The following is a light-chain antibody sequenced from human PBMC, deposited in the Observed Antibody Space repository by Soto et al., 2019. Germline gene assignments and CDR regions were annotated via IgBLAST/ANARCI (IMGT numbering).Light chain of an antibody. CDR2: EVS. J-gene: IGLJ2*01. V-gene: IGLV2-8*01. CDR1: SSDVGGYDY. Sequence: QSALTQPPSASGSPGQSVTISCTGTSSDVGGYDYVSWYQQHPGKAPKLMIHEVSKRPSGVPDRFSGSKSGNTASLTVSGLQAEDEADDYCSSYAGSNNVILGGGTKLTVL. CDR3: SSYAGSNNVI.